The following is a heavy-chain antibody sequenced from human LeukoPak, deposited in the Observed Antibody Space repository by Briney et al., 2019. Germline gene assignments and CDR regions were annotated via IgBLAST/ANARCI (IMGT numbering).Heavy chain of an antibody. CDR3: ARGGHDYGDYLLLDSN. CDR1: GYTFTGYY. CDR2: INPNSGGT. V-gene: IGHV1-2*02. D-gene: IGHD4-17*01. J-gene: IGHJ4*02. Sequence: GASVKVSCKASGYTFTGYYMHWVRQAPGQGLEWMGWINPNSGGTNYAQKFQGRVTMTRDTSISTAYMELSRLRSDDTAVYYCARGGHDYGDYLLLDSNWGQGTLVTVSS.